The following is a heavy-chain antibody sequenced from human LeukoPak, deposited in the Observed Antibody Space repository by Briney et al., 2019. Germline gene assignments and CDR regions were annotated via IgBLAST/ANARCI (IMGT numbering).Heavy chain of an antibody. CDR1: GATFSSYA. Sequence: GSSVKLSCKASGATFSSYAISWVRQAPGQGLEWMGGIIPIFGTANYAQKFQGRVTITADESTSTAYMELSRLRSEDTAVYYCASATGYYGSGRGAFDIWGQGTMVTVSS. CDR2: IIPIFGTA. J-gene: IGHJ3*02. CDR3: ASATGYYGSGRGAFDI. V-gene: IGHV1-69*01. D-gene: IGHD3-10*01.